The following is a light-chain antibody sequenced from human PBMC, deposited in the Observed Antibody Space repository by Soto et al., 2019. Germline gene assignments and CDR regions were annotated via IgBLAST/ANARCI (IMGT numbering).Light chain of an antibody. J-gene: IGKJ1*01. CDR1: QDIRND. V-gene: IGKV1-17*01. Sequence: IQMTHAPSSLSASVLYRVTITFLASQDIRNDLGWYQQKPGKAPKRLIYAASSLQSGVPSRFSGSGSGTEFTLTISSLQPEDFGTYYCQHYNSYSEAFGQGTKVDIK. CDR2: AAS. CDR3: QHYNSYSEA.